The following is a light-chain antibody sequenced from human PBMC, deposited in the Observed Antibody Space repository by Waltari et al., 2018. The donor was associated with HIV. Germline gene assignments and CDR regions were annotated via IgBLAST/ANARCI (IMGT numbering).Light chain of an antibody. Sequence: ENVLTQSPGTLSLSPGERVTLSCRASQSVSSNYLAWYQQKPGQAPRLLIYDASNRATGIPDRFSGSGSGTDFTLTISRLEPEDFAVYYCQQYSSSQLTFGGGTKVQIK. CDR1: QSVSSNY. J-gene: IGKJ4*01. V-gene: IGKV3-20*01. CDR3: QQYSSSQLT. CDR2: DAS.